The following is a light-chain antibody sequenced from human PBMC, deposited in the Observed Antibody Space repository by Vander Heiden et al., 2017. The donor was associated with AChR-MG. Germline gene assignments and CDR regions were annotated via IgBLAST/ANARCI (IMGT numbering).Light chain of an antibody. V-gene: IGKV3-20*01. CDR2: GAS. Sequence: IVLTPSPGTMTLSPGDRDPLPCRASQSVSSSNCAWYHQKPGQAPSHLIYGASSSATGITDRCSGSGSGTDFTLTISRREPEDFAVYYCHQHGSSPDTFGQGTKLEIK. CDR1: QSVSSSN. CDR3: HQHGSSPDT. J-gene: IGKJ2*01.